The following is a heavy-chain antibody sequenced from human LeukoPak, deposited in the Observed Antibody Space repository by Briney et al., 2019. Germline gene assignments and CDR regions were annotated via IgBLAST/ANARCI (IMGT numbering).Heavy chain of an antibody. CDR1: GFTLHSYA. CDR3: ARRAAAVPHYYYYMDV. CDR2: VSGTDGST. V-gene: IGHV3-23*01. Sequence: GGSLRLSCAASGFTLHSYAMSWVRRAPGKGLEWVSAVSGTDGSTHYADSVKGRFTISRDIFNNRLYLQMNSLRAEDTAVYYCARRAAAVPHYYYYMDVWGKGTTVTVSS. J-gene: IGHJ6*03. D-gene: IGHD6-13*01.